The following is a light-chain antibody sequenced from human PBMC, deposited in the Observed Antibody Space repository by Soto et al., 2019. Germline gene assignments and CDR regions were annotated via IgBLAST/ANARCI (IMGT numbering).Light chain of an antibody. J-gene: IGKJ4*01. CDR1: QPIANY. CDR3: EKDNSAPLT. CDR2: DAS. V-gene: IGKV1-27*01. Sequence: DVRMTQSPSSLAASVGDRVTITCRASQPIANYLAWYQQKTGKVPELLIYDASTLQSGVPSRFSGTASGTEFTLNISDLQPEDVATYYCEKDNSAPLTFGGGTKVEMK.